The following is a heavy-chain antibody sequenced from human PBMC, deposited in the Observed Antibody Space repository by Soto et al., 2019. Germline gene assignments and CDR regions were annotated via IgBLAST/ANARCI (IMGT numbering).Heavy chain of an antibody. D-gene: IGHD6-19*01. CDR2: ISAYNGQS. CDR1: GYSFTNYG. J-gene: IGHJ4*02. CDR3: ARDQIAVAGPFDY. V-gene: IGHV1-18*01. Sequence: GASVKVSCKPSGYSFTNYGVSWVRQAPGQGLEWMGWISAYNGQSSYAQELQGRFTMTTDTSTSTAYMELRSLRSDDTAVYFCARDQIAVAGPFDYWGQGTLVTAPQ.